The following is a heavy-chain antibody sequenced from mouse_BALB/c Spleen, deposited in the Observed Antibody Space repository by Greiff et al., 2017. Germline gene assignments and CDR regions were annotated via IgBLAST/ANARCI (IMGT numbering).Heavy chain of an antibody. D-gene: IGHD1-1*01. Sequence: VQLQQSGAELVKPGASVKLSCTASGFNIKDTYMHWVKQRPEQGLEWIGRIDPANGNTKYDPKFQGKATITADTSSNTAYLQLSSLTSEDTAVYYCAIYYYGSSPYYYAMDYWGQGTSVIVSS. CDR2: IDPANGNT. J-gene: IGHJ4*01. V-gene: IGHV14-3*02. CDR3: AIYYYGSSPYYYAMDY. CDR1: GFNIKDTY.